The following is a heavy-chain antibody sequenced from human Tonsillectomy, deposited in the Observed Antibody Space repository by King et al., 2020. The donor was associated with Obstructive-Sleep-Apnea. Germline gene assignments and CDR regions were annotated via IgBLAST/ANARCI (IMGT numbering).Heavy chain of an antibody. CDR3: ARGQGGY. CDR1: GGSISTSSDY. V-gene: IGHV4-39*07. CDR2: ASYSGAT. Sequence: QLQESGPGLVKPSETLSLTCTVSGGSISTSSDYWAWIRQPPGKGLEWIGSASYSGATHYNPSLESRVTISVDTSKNQFSLNLNSVTAADTAVYYCARGQGGYWGQGTLVTVSS. J-gene: IGHJ4*02.